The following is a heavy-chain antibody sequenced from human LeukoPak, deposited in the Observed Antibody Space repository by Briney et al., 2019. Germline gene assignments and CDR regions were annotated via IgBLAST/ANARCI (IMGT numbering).Heavy chain of an antibody. CDR3: SRGSAFDI. CDR2: TYYRSKWYN. Sequence: SQTLSLTCGISGDSVSSNSASWNWIRQSPSRGLEWLGRTYYRSKWYNDYAESVKSRIIINPDTSKNRFSLQLNSVTPEDTAVYYCSRGSAFDIWGHGTMVTVSS. J-gene: IGHJ3*02. V-gene: IGHV6-1*01. CDR1: GDSVSSNSAS.